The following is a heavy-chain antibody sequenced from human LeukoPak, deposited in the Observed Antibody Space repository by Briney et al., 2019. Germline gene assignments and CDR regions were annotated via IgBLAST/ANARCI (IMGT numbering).Heavy chain of an antibody. Sequence: GGSLRLSFAASGFTFSSYAMSWVRQAPGKGLECVSAISGSGGSTYYADSVKGRFTISRDNAKNSLYLQMNSLRAEDTAVYYCARSGYYSGGSCYDYYMDVWGKGTTVTVSS. V-gene: IGHV3-23*01. D-gene: IGHD2-15*01. CDR3: ARSGYYSGGSCYDYYMDV. CDR1: GFTFSSYA. CDR2: ISGSGGST. J-gene: IGHJ6*03.